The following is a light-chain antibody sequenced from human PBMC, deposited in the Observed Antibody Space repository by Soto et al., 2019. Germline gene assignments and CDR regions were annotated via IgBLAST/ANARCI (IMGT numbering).Light chain of an antibody. CDR2: GNS. Sequence: QLVLTQPPSVSGAPGQGVTISCTGSSSNIGAGYDVHWYQQLPGTAPKLLIYGNSNRPSGVPDRFSGSKSGTSASLAITGLQAEDEADYYCQSYDSSLSGVVFGGGTQLTVL. J-gene: IGLJ2*01. CDR1: SSNIGAGYD. CDR3: QSYDSSLSGVV. V-gene: IGLV1-40*01.